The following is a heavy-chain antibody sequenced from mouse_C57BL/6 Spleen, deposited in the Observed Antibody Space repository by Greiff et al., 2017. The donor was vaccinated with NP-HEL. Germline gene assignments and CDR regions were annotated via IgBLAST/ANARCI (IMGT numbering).Heavy chain of an antibody. CDR3: ARWGYGSIFPVYFDY. D-gene: IGHD1-1*01. V-gene: IGHV1-54*01. Sequence: QVQLKESGAELVRPGTSVKVSCKASGYAFTNYLIEWVKQRPGPGLEWIGVINPGSGGTNYNEKFKGKATLTADKSSSTAYMQLSSLTSEDSAVYFCARWGYGSIFPVYFDYWGQGTTLTVSS. J-gene: IGHJ2*01. CDR1: GYAFTNYL. CDR2: INPGSGGT.